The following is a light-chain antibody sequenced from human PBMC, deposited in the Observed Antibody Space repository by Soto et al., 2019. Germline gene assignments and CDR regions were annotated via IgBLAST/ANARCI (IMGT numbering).Light chain of an antibody. CDR2: KAS. CDR3: QHYNSYSEA. CDR1: QTISSW. V-gene: IGKV1-5*03. J-gene: IGKJ1*01. Sequence: DVQMTKSPSTLSGSVGDRVTITCRASQTISSWLAWYQQKPGKAPKLLIYKASTLKSGVPSRFSGSGSGTEFTLTISSLQPDDFATYYCQHYNSYSEAFGQGGMV.